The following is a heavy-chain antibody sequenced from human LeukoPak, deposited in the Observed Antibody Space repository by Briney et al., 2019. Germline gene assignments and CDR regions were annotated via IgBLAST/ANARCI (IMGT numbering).Heavy chain of an antibody. Sequence: SETLSLTCAVYGGSFSGYYWSWIRQPPGKGLEWIGEINHSGSTNYNPSLKSRVTISVDTSKNQFSLKLSSVTAADTAVYYYARGGSSGLNYWGQGTLVTVSS. J-gene: IGHJ4*02. CDR1: GGSFSGYY. CDR3: ARGGSSGLNY. D-gene: IGHD6-19*01. V-gene: IGHV4-34*01. CDR2: INHSGST.